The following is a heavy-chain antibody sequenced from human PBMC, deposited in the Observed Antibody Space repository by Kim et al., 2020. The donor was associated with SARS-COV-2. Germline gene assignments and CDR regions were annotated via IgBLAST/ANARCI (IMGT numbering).Heavy chain of an antibody. V-gene: IGHV1-69*13. CDR1: GGTFSSYA. Sequence: ASVKVSCKASGGTFSSYAISWVRQAPGQGLEWMGGIIPIFGTANYAQKFQGRVTITADESTSTAYMELSSLRSEDTAVYYCARGIIAKNWFDPWGQGTLVTVSS. CDR2: IIPIFGTA. J-gene: IGHJ5*02. D-gene: IGHD6-13*01. CDR3: ARGIIAKNWFDP.